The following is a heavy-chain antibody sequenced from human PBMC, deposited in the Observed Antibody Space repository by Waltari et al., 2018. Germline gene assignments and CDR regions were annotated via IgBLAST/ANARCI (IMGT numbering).Heavy chain of an antibody. Sequence: QLQLQESGPGLVQPSETLSLTCSVSGASIPSSRQYWGWIRQPPGQGLEWIGTISYAGATYSSPSLNSRVTVSRDTPKNQLSLTLGSVTASDTAVYYCATYIGASVGTAAFDVWGQGAMVTVSS. CDR3: ATYIGASVGTAAFDV. J-gene: IGHJ3*01. V-gene: IGHV4-39*01. D-gene: IGHD5-12*01. CDR2: ISYAGAT. CDR1: GASIPSSRQY.